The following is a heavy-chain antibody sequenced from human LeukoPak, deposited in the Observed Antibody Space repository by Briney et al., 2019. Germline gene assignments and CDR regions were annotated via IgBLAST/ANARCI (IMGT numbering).Heavy chain of an antibody. CDR3: ARGSSPFDY. Sequence: PSETLSLTCTVSGGSISTYYWSWIRQPPGKGLEWIGYIHYSGTTNYNPSLRSRVTISVDTSKNQVSLKLSSVTAADTAVYYCARGSSPFDYWGQGTLVTVSS. CDR2: IHYSGTT. V-gene: IGHV4-59*08. CDR1: GGSISTYY. J-gene: IGHJ4*02.